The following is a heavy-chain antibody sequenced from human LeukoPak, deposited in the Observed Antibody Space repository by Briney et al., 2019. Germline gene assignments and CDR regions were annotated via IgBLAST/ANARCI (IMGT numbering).Heavy chain of an antibody. V-gene: IGHV4-59*08. CDR1: GGSISSYY. CDR3: ARLIGDILTGSYYFDY. Sequence: SSETLSLTCTVSGGSISSYYWSWIRPPPGKGLEWIGYIYYSGRTKYNPSLKSRVTISVDTSKNQFSLNLSSVTAADTAVYYCARLIGDILTGSYYFDYWGQGTLVTVSS. D-gene: IGHD3-9*01. CDR2: IYYSGRT. J-gene: IGHJ4*02.